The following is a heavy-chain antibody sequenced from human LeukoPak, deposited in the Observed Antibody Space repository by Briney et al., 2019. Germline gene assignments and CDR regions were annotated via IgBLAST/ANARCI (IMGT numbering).Heavy chain of an antibody. CDR3: ARDLSMTTVTKGWFDP. V-gene: IGHV1-46*01. J-gene: IGHJ5*02. D-gene: IGHD4-11*01. CDR2: INPSGGST. Sequence: ASVKVSCKASGYTFTSYYMHWVRQAPGQGLEWMGIINPSGGSTSYAQKFQGRVTMTRDTSTSTAYMELRSLRSDDTAVYYCARDLSMTTVTKGWFDPWGQGTLVTVSS. CDR1: GYTFTSYY.